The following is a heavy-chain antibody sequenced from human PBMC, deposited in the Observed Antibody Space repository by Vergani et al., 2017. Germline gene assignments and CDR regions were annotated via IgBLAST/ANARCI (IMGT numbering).Heavy chain of an antibody. CDR3: QVGGGFDY. V-gene: IGHV3-73*01. CDR1: GFTFSGSA. D-gene: IGHD3-16*01. Sequence: EVQLVESGGGLVQPGGSLKLSCAASGFTFSGSAMHWVRQASGKGLEWVGRIRSKANSYATAYAASVKGRFTISRDDSKNTAYLQMNSLKTEDTAVCYCQVGGGFDYWGQGTLVTVSS. CDR2: IRSKANSYAT. J-gene: IGHJ4*02.